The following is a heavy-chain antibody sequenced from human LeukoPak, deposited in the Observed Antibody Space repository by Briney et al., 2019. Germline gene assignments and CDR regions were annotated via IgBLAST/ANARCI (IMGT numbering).Heavy chain of an antibody. Sequence: PGGSLRLSCAASGFTFSSYEMNWVRQAPGKGLEWVSYISSSGSTIYYADSVKGRFTISRDNAKNSLYLQMNSLRAEDTAVYYCAKGGLLWFGELSDYWGQGTLVTVSS. D-gene: IGHD3-10*01. J-gene: IGHJ4*02. CDR2: ISSSGSTI. V-gene: IGHV3-48*03. CDR3: AKGGLLWFGELSDY. CDR1: GFTFSSYE.